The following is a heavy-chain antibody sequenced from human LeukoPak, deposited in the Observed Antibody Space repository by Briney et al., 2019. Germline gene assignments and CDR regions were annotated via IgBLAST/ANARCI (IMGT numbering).Heavy chain of an antibody. Sequence: GGSLRLSCAASGFTVSSNYMNWIRQAPGKGLEWISYISYSGNTIDYAESVKGRFTISRDNAKNSLYLQMNSLRAEDTAVYYCAREAVQGLIADWGQGTLVTVSS. CDR1: GFTVSSNY. V-gene: IGHV3-11*01. CDR2: ISYSGNTI. J-gene: IGHJ4*02. D-gene: IGHD3-10*01. CDR3: AREAVQGLIAD.